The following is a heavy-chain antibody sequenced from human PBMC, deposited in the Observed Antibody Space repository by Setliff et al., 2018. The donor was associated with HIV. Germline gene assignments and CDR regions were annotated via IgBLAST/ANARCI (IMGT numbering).Heavy chain of an antibody. CDR3: TRSHSTRDAFDI. CDR2: ISSSGRTT. Sequence: GGSLRLSCAASGFTLTTYAMHWVRQAPGKGLEWVSYISSSGRTTNYADSVKGRFTISRDHATSALYLQMDSLRAEDTALYYCTRSHSTRDAFDIWGQGTMVTVSS. J-gene: IGHJ3*02. V-gene: IGHV3-48*03. D-gene: IGHD2-2*01. CDR1: GFTLTTYA.